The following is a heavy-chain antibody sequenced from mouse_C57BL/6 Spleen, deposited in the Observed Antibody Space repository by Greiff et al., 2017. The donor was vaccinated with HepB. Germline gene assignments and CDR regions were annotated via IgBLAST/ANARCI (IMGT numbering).Heavy chain of an antibody. D-gene: IGHD6-5*01. J-gene: IGHJ1*03. CDR3: ARGPIRRYFDV. V-gene: IGHV7-1*01. CDR2: SRNKANDYTT. Sequence: EVKLVESGGGLVQSGRSLRLSCATSGFTFSDFYMEWVRQAPGKGLEWIAASRNKANDYTTEYSASVKGRFIVSRDTSQSILYLQMNALRAEDTAIYYCARGPIRRYFDVWGTGTTVTVSS. CDR1: GFTFSDFY.